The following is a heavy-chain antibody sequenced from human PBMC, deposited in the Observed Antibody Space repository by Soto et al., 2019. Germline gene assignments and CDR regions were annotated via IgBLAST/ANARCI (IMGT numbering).Heavy chain of an antibody. CDR1: GYTLTELS. J-gene: IGHJ4*02. Sequence: QVQLVQSGAEVKKPGASVKVSCKVSGYTLTELSMHWVRQAPGKGLEWMGGFDPEDGETIYAQKFQDRVTMTDDTSTDTAYMELSSLRSEDTAVYYCATVGYGDYNFDYWGQGTIVTASS. V-gene: IGHV1-24*01. CDR3: ATVGYGDYNFDY. CDR2: FDPEDGET. D-gene: IGHD4-17*01.